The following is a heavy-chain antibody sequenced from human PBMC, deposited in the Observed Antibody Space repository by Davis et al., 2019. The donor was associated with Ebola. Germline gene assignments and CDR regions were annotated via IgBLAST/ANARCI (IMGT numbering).Heavy chain of an antibody. V-gene: IGHV1-18*01. CDR3: ARDPTYYYYGMDV. CDR2: ISAYNGNT. Sequence: ASVKVSCKASGYTFTSYGISWVRQAPGQGLEWMGWISAYNGNTNYAQKLQGRVTMTTDTSTSTAYMELSSLRSEDTAVYYCARDPTYYYYGMDVWGQGTTVTVSS. J-gene: IGHJ6*02. CDR1: GYTFTSYG.